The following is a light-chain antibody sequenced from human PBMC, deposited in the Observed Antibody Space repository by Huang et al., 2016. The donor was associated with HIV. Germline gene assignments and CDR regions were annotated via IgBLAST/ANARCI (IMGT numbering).Light chain of an antibody. J-gene: IGKJ3*01. V-gene: IGKV3-15*01. CDR2: NAS. Sequence: EIVMTQSPATLSVSPGERATLSCRASQSVSSNLAWYQQKPGQAPRLFIFNASTRATGIPARFSGSGSGTEFTLTISSLQSEDFAVYYCQQYNNWPPLFGPGTKVDIK. CDR3: QQYNNWPPL. CDR1: QSVSSN.